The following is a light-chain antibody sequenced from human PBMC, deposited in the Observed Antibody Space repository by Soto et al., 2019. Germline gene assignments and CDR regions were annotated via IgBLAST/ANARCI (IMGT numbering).Light chain of an antibody. CDR2: RNS. Sequence: QSVLTQPPSASGTPGQRVTISCSGSSSNIGSNYVYWYQHLPGTAPKLLIYRNSQRPSGVPDRFSGSKSATSASLAISGLRSEDEADYHCAAWDDSLSVYVFGTGTQLTVL. V-gene: IGLV1-47*01. CDR3: AAWDDSLSVYV. J-gene: IGLJ1*01. CDR1: SSNIGSNY.